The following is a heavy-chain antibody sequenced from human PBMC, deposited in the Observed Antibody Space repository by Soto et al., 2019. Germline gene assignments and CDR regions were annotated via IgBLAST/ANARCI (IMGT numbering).Heavy chain of an antibody. CDR2: ISAYNGNT. CDR3: ARPTFRRFYYYGMDV. V-gene: IGHV1-18*01. CDR1: GYTFTSYG. D-gene: IGHD3-16*01. J-gene: IGHJ6*02. Sequence: ASVKVSCKASGYTFTSYGISWVRQAPGQGLEWMGWISAYNGNTNYAQKLQGRVTMTTDTSTSTAYMELRSLRSDDTAMYYCARPTFRRFYYYGMDVWAQGTTVTVSS.